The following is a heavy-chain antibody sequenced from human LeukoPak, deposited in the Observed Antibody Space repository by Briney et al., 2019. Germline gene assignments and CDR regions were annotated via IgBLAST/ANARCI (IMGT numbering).Heavy chain of an antibody. CDR1: GGSFSGYY. CDR3: ARERWLRFPAPGTRRFPYYYYGMDV. V-gene: IGHV4-34*01. D-gene: IGHD5-12*01. Sequence: SETLSLTCAVYGGSFSGYYWSWVRQPPGKGLEWFGEINHSGSTNYNPSLKSRVTISVDTSKNQFSLKLSSVTAADTAVYYCARERWLRFPAPGTRRFPYYYYGMDVWGQGTTVTVSS. CDR2: INHSGST. J-gene: IGHJ6*02.